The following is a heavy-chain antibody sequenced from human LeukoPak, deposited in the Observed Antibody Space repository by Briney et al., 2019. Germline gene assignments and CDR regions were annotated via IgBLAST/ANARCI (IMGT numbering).Heavy chain of an antibody. CDR1: GFTFSNYA. V-gene: IGHV3-30*18. CDR3: AKRIQGGSSWYYLDY. CDR2: MSGDGSKK. J-gene: IGHJ4*02. D-gene: IGHD6-13*01. Sequence: GGSLRLSCAASGFTFSNYAMHWVRQAPGKGLEWVAVMSGDGSKKFYADSVKGRFTISRDNSKNTLYLQMNSLRGEDTAAYYCAKRIQGGSSWYYLDYWGQGTLVTVSS.